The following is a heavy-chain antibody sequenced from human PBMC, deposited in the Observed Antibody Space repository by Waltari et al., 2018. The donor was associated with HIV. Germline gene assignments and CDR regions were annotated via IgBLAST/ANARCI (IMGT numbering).Heavy chain of an antibody. CDR3: ARDRSSSWYGKDYYYFGMDV. J-gene: IGHJ6*02. D-gene: IGHD6-13*01. CDR1: GFTFSRYG. V-gene: IGHV3-33*01. Sequence: QVQVVQSGGGVVQPGRSLRLSCAGAGFTFSRYGMHWVRQAPGKGLEWVALIGYDGSNKYYADSVKGRFAISRDNSKNTVYLQMNSLRAEDTAVYYCARDRSSSWYGKDYYYFGMDVWGQGTTVTVSS. CDR2: IGYDGSNK.